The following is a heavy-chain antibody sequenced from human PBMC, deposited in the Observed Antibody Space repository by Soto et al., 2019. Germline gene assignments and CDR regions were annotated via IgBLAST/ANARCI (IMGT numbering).Heavy chain of an antibody. CDR3: ARDSSSWYPHYYYYYGMDV. Sequence: QVKLVQSGAEVKKPGASVKVSCKASGYTFTSYGISWVRQAPGQGLEWMGWISAYNGNTNYAQKLQGRVTMTTDTSTSTAYMELRSLRSDDTAVYYCARDSSSWYPHYYYYYGMDVWGQGTTVTVSS. V-gene: IGHV1-18*01. CDR1: GYTFTSYG. CDR2: ISAYNGNT. J-gene: IGHJ6*02. D-gene: IGHD6-13*01.